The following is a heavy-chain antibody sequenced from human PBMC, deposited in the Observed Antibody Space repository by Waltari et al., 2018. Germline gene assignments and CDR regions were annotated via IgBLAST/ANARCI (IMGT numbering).Heavy chain of an antibody. CDR2: VNIDGTGT. Sequence: VQLVESGGRLVQPGGSLRLSCEASGFSFSSYWMHWVRHAPGKGLVWVARVNIDGTGTDYADSVKGRFAISRDNAENTLYLQMNNLRAEDTGIYYCTRVNWDYWGQGTLVTVSS. V-gene: IGHV3-74*01. J-gene: IGHJ4*02. CDR3: TRVNWDY. CDR1: GFSFSSYW.